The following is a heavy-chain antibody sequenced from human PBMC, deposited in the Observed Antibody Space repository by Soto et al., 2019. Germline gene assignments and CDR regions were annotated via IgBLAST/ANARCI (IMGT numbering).Heavy chain of an antibody. CDR3: AGRTSLTSVEIFSGGLSGYNWVDP. CDR1: GGSLSKPIYY. Sequence: ASGNPSLPCTVSGGSLSKPIYYLARVRPPPGKGLEGVGGTFYNGNSYYNPSLKSRVTMSVDTSQNQFSLKLSSVTAADTAVYYCAGRTSLTSVEIFSGGLSGYNWVDPWGRGTLVTVSS. CDR2: TFYNGNS. D-gene: IGHD3-3*01. J-gene: IGHJ5*01. V-gene: IGHV4-39*01.